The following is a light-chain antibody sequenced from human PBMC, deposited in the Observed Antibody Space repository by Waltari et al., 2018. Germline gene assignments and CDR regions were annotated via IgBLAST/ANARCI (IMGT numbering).Light chain of an antibody. CDR3: LQRSNWPHLT. Sequence: EIVMTQSPATLSLSPGERATLSCRASQSVSSSLAWYQQKPGQAPRLLIYGASSRATGIPDRFSGSGSGTDFTLTISSLEPEDVAVYYCLQRSNWPHLTFGGGTKVEIK. V-gene: IGKV3-15*01. J-gene: IGKJ4*01. CDR2: GAS. CDR1: QSVSSS.